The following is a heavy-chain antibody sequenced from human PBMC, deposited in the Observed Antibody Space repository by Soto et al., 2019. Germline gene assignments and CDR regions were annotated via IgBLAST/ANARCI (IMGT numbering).Heavy chain of an antibody. Sequence: QTPGKGLEWIGSIYDSGTTYYNPSLKSRVTISVDTSKNQFSLKLRSVTAADTDVYYCAGLKYFHSSDYSVSWGQGNRVSVSS. CDR2: IYDSGTT. D-gene: IGHD3-22*01. J-gene: IGHJ4*02. V-gene: IGHV4-39*01. CDR3: AGLKYFHSSDYSVS.